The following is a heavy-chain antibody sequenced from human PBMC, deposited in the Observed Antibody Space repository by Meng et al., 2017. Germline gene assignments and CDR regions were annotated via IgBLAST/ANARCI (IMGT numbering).Heavy chain of an antibody. CDR2: VTHSGST. CDR3: ARAQLSRHFDS. CDR1: GDSISVTYW. Sequence: VLLQVAGPGRVMPSETLSRTCAVSGDSISVTYWWIWIRLPPGKGLEWIGEVTHSGSTYYNPSLQSRVTISVDLYNNQFSLRLFSVTAADTAVYFCARAQLSRHFDSWGQGALVTVSS. D-gene: IGHD2-2*01. V-gene: IGHV4-4*02. J-gene: IGHJ4*02.